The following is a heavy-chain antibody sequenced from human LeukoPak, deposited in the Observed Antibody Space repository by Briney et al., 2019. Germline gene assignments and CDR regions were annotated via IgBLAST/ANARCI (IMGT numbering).Heavy chain of an antibody. V-gene: IGHV1-2*02. CDR2: INPNSGGT. D-gene: IGHD2-2*01. CDR1: GYTFTGYY. J-gene: IGHJ5*02. Sequence: GASVKVSCKASGYTFTGYYMHWVRQAPGQGLEWMGWINPNSGGTNYAQKFQGRVTMTRDTSISTAYMELSRLTSEDTAVYYCARVIVVIPGTNIWFDPWGQGTLVTVSS. CDR3: ARVIVVIPGTNIWFDP.